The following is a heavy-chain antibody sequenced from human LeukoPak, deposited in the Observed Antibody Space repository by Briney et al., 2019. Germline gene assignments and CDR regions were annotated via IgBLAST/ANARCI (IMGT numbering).Heavy chain of an antibody. V-gene: IGHV3-30*02. Sequence: GGSLRLSRAASGFTFSSYAMSWVRQAPGKGLEWVTVVRYDGSNKYYADSMKGRFTISRDNSKNTLYLQMNSLRAEDTAVYYCAKDQYNVAVPVAIGYWGQGTLVTVSS. CDR2: VRYDGSNK. CDR1: GFTFSSYA. D-gene: IGHD2-2*02. CDR3: AKDQYNVAVPVAIGY. J-gene: IGHJ4*02.